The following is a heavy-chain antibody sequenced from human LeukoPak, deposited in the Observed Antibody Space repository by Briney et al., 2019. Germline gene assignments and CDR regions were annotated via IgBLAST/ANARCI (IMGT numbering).Heavy chain of an antibody. CDR2: IYPGDSDT. CDR1: GYSFTNYW. V-gene: IGHV5-51*01. J-gene: IGHJ5*02. CDR3: ARSQGYCSGGSCLQGDWFDP. Sequence: GESLKISCKGSGYSFTNYWIGWVRQMPGKGLEWMGIIYPGDSDTRYSPSFQGQVTISADKSISTAYLQWGSLKASDTAMYYRARSQGYCSGGSCLQGDWFDPWGQGTLVTVSS. D-gene: IGHD2-15*01.